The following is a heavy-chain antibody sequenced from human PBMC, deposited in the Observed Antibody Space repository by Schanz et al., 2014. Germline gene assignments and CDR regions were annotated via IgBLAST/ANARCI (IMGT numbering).Heavy chain of an antibody. Sequence: QVQLVQSGAEVKKPGSSVKVSCTASGGTFSSYTISWVRQAPGQGLEWMGWMNPDSGNTGYAQKFQGRVTITADRSTSTAYMELSSLRSEDTAVYYCARGYGDSPTDFWGQGTLVNVSS. CDR3: ARGYGDSPTDF. CDR1: GGTFSSYT. D-gene: IGHD4-17*01. J-gene: IGHJ4*02. V-gene: IGHV1-69*08. CDR2: MNPDSGNT.